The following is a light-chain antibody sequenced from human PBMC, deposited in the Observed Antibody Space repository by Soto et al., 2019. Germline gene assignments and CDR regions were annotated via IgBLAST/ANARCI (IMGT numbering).Light chain of an antibody. CDR2: RND. CDR3: AAWDDRLSAVV. J-gene: IGLJ2*01. Sequence: QSVLTQPPSASGTPGQRVTLSCSGSSSNIGSNYVDWYQQFPGSAPKLLIYRNDQRPSGVPDRFSGSKSGTSASLAISGPRAEDEADYYCAAWDDRLSAVVFGGGNKLTVL. V-gene: IGLV1-47*01. CDR1: SSNIGSNY.